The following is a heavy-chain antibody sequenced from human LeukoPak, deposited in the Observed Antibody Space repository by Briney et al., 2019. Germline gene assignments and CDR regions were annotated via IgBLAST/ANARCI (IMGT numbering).Heavy chain of an antibody. V-gene: IGHV3-7*01. Sequence: GGSLRLSCAASGFTFSSYWMSWVRQAPGKGLEWVANIKQDGSEKNYADSVKGRFTISRDNAKNSLYLQMNSLRADDTSVYYCARGGFSIDYWGQGTLVTVSS. J-gene: IGHJ4*02. CDR1: GFTFSSYW. D-gene: IGHD2-2*01. CDR2: IKQDGSEK. CDR3: ARGGFSIDY.